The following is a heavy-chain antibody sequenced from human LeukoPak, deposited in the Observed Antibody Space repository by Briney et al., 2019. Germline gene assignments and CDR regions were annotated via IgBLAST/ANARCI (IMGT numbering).Heavy chain of an antibody. CDR1: GFTVSSNY. V-gene: IGHV3-66*02. D-gene: IGHD3-3*01. Sequence: PGGSLRLSCAASGFTVSSNYMSWVRQAPGKGLEWVSVIYSGGSTYYADSVKGRFTISRDNSKNTLYLQMNSLRAEDTAVYYCARDLRRRTIFGVVIRIFDYWGQGTLVTVSS. CDR2: IYSGGST. CDR3: ARDLRRRTIFGVVIRIFDY. J-gene: IGHJ4*02.